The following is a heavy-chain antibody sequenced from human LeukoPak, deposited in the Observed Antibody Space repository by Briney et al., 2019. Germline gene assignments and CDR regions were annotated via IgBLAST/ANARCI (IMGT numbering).Heavy chain of an antibody. D-gene: IGHD3-3*01. V-gene: IGHV4-39*01. CDR3: MSRFMGDRPGGIDY. CDR1: GGSLSNNIPY. Sequence: PSQTLSLTCTVSGGSLSNNIPYWGWIRQSPRKGLEWLGTIHYTGSTYYNPSLKSRLTMSVDTSKDQFSLKLSSVTATDTAVYYCMSRFMGDRPGGIDYWGRGTLVTVSS. CDR2: IHYTGST. J-gene: IGHJ4*02.